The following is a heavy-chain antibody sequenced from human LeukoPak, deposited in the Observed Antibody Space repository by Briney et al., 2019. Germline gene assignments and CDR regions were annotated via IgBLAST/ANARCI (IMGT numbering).Heavy chain of an antibody. CDR3: ARGGDCSSTSCYSLWFDL. J-gene: IGHJ5*02. CDR2: SIPIFGIA. V-gene: IGHV1-69*04. Sequence: GASVKVYCKASGGTFSSYGISWVRQAPGQGLEWMGRSIPIFGIANYAQKFQGRVTITADKSTSTAYMELSSLRSEDTAVYYCARGGDCSSTSCYSLWFDLWGQGTLVTVPS. CDR1: GGTFSSYG. D-gene: IGHD2-2*01.